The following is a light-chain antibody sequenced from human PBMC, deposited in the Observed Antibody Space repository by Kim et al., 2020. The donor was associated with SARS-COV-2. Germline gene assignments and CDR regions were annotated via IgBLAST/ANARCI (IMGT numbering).Light chain of an antibody. Sequence: DIQMTQSPSSLSASVGDRVTIACRASQDISNYLAWYQQKSGKVPKLLISAASTLQSGVPSRFSGSGSGTDFTLTITNLQPADVATYYCERYNGARTFGGGTKVEI. CDR2: AAS. J-gene: IGKJ4*01. V-gene: IGKV1-27*01. CDR3: ERYNGART. CDR1: QDISNY.